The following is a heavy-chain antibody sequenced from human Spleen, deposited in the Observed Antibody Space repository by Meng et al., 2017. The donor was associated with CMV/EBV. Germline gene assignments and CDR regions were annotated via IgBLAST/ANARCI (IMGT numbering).Heavy chain of an antibody. CDR2: TYYRSKWYN. CDR3: AREPSAGGIFRFHYYGMDV. CDR1: GDSVSSNSAA. J-gene: IGHJ6*02. D-gene: IGHD2-15*01. Sequence: LRLSCALSGDSVSSNSAAWNWIRQSPSRGLEWLGRTYYRSKWYNDYAVSVKSRITINPDTSKNQFSLQLNSVTPEDTAVYYCAREPSAGGIFRFHYYGMDVWGQGTTVTVSS. V-gene: IGHV6-1*01.